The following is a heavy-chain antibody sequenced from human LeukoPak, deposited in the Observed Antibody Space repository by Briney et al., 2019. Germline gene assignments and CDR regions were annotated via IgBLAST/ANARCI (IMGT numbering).Heavy chain of an antibody. D-gene: IGHD3-3*01. V-gene: IGHV4-59*08. CDR1: GGSISSYY. Sequence: SETLSLTCTVSGGSISSYYWSWLRQPPGKGLEWIGYIYYSGSTNYNPSLKSRVTISVDTSKNQFSLKLSSVTAADTAVYYCARARRLGVASFDYWGQGTLVTVSS. J-gene: IGHJ4*02. CDR2: IYYSGST. CDR3: ARARRLGVASFDY.